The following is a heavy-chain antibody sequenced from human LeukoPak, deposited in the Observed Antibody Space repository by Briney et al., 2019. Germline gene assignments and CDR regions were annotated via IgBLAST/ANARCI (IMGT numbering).Heavy chain of an antibody. CDR2: IYTSGST. Sequence: SQTLSLTCTVSGGSISSGSYYWSWIRQPAGKGLEWIGRIYTSGSTNYNPSLKSRVTISVDTSKNQFSLKLSSVTAADTAVYYCGRLVKMGYFDYWGQGTLVTVSS. V-gene: IGHV4-61*02. CDR1: GGSISSGSYY. J-gene: IGHJ4*02. CDR3: GRLVKMGYFDY. D-gene: IGHD6-19*01.